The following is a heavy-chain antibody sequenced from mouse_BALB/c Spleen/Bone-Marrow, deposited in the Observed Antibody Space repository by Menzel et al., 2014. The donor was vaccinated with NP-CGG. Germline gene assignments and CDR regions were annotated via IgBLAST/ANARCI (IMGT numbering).Heavy chain of an antibody. Sequence: DVMLVESGGGLVQPGGSLKLSCAASGFDFSRYWMSWVRQAPGKGLEWIGEINPDSSTINYTPSLKDKFIISRDNAKNTLYLQMSKVRSEDTALYYCARPDSHRDWYFDVWAQGPRSPSPQ. CDR1: GFDFSRYW. CDR2: INPDSSTI. J-gene: IGHJ1*01. V-gene: IGHV4-1*02. D-gene: IGHD2-14*01. CDR3: ARPDSHRDWYFDV.